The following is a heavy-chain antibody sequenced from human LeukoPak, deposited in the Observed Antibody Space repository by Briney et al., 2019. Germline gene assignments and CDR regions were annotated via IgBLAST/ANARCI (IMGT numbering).Heavy chain of an antibody. CDR1: GFTFSSYA. CDR2: ISYDGSNK. CDR3: AKGGRDLDS. Sequence: GGSLRLSCAASGFTFSSYAMHWVRQAPGKGLEWVAVISYDGSNKYYADSVKGRFTISRDNNKSALFLDMSNLRVEDTAVYFCAKGGRDLDSWGHGTLVTVSS. V-gene: IGHV3-30-3*01. J-gene: IGHJ5*01.